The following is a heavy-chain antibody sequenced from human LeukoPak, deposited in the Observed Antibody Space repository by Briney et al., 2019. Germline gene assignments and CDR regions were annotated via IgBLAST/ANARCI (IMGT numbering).Heavy chain of an antibody. D-gene: IGHD1-14*01. V-gene: IGHV4-34*01. Sequence: SETLSLTCAVHGGSLSYYYWSWIRQPPGKGLEWIGEINHSGSTNYNPSLKSRVTISVDTSKNQFSLNLNSVTAADTAVYYCVRGGGAEIDCWGQGTLVTVSS. CDR3: VRGGGAEIDC. CDR1: GGSLSYYY. CDR2: INHSGST. J-gene: IGHJ4*02.